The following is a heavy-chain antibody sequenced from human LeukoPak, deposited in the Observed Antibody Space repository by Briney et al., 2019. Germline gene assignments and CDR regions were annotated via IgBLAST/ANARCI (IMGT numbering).Heavy chain of an antibody. CDR2: IYHSGST. D-gene: IGHD4-17*01. CDR1: GGSISSSNW. J-gene: IGHJ5*02. V-gene: IGHV4-4*02. Sequence: PSGTLSLTCAVSGGSISSSNWWSWVRQPPGKGLEWIGEIYHSGSTNYNPSLKSRVTISVDKSKNQFSLKLSSVTAADTAVYYCARAGPLSTTEGWFDPWGQGTLVTVSS. CDR3: ARAGPLSTTEGWFDP.